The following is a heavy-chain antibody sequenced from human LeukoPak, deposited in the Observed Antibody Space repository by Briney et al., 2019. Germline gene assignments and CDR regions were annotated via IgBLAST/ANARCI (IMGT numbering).Heavy chain of an antibody. CDR3: ARGGSYGYGYHFDLDV. CDR1: GFTFSSYA. J-gene: IGHJ6*02. D-gene: IGHD5-18*01. CDR2: ISYDGSNK. Sequence: PGGSLRLSCAASGFTFSSYAMHWVRQAPGKGLEWVAVISYDGSNKYYADSVKGRFTISRDNSKNTLYLQMNSLRTEDTAVYYCARGGSYGYGYHFDLDVWGQGTTVTVSS. V-gene: IGHV3-30-3*01.